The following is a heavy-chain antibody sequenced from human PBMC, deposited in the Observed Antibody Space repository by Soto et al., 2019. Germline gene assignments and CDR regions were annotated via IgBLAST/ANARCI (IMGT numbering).Heavy chain of an antibody. D-gene: IGHD1-26*01. Sequence: GSVKVSCKAPRDTFTSYYINWVRQAPGQGLEWMGVINPHGGSTAYAQKFKGRVTLTRDTSASTVYMEVSSLTSEDTAMYYCARSSGGNFGIIIAGTNWFAPWGQGTLVTVSS. CDR3: ARSSGGNFGIIIAGTNWFAP. CDR1: RDTFTSYY. CDR2: INPHGGST. V-gene: IGHV1-46*01. J-gene: IGHJ5*02.